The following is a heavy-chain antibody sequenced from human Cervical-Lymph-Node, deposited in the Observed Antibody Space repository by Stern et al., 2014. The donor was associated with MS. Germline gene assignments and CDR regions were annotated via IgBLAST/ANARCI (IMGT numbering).Heavy chain of an antibody. J-gene: IGHJ4*02. Sequence: DQLVESGGGVVQPGRSLRLTCTVSGFTFSSYGMHWVRQAPGKGLEWVSVISYDGSDTYYAESVKGRLTISRDNTKNTLYLEMRRLRREDTAVYYCVKRGITEVRGVRLGDYWGPGTLVIVSS. V-gene: IGHV3-30*18. CDR2: ISYDGSDT. CDR1: GFTFSSYG. D-gene: IGHD3-10*01. CDR3: VKRGITEVRGVRLGDY.